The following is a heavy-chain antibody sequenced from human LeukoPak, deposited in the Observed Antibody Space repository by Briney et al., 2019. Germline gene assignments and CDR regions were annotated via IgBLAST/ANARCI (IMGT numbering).Heavy chain of an antibody. D-gene: IGHD6-6*01. CDR2: IWYDGSNK. V-gene: IGHV3-33*06. Sequence: PGRSLRLSCAASGFTFSSYGMHWVRQAPGKGQEWVAVIWYDGSNKYYADSLKGRFTISRDNSKNMLYLQMNILRVEDTAVHYCAKDRYPYSSSSVHWFDPWGQGTLVTLSS. J-gene: IGHJ5*02. CDR3: AKDRYPYSSSSVHWFDP. CDR1: GFTFSSYG.